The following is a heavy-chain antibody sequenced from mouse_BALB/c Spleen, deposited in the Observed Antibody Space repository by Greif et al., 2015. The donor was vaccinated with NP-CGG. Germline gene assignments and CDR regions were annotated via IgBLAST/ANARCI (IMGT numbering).Heavy chain of an antibody. V-gene: IGHV7-3*02. CDR3: ARAPLYYGSESWFAY. CDR2: IRNKANGYTT. D-gene: IGHD1-1*01. Sequence: EVMLVESGGGLVQPGGSLRLSCATSGFTFTDYYMSWVRQPPGKALEWLGFIRNKANGYTTEYSASVKGRFTISRDNSQSILYLQMNTLRAEDSATYYCARAPLYYGSESWFAYWGQGTLVTVSA. CDR1: GFTFTDYY. J-gene: IGHJ3*01.